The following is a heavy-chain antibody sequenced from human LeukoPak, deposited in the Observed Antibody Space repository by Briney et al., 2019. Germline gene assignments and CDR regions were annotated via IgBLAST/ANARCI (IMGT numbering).Heavy chain of an antibody. Sequence: PSETLSLTCSVSGYSISSGYYWGWIRQPPGKGLEWIGYISYSGSTNYNPSLKSRVIISVDTSKNQFSLKVSSVSAADTAVYYCARQADYAGYQGFDYWGQGTLVTVSS. CDR2: ISYSGST. J-gene: IGHJ4*02. CDR1: GYSISSGYY. CDR3: ARQADYAGYQGFDY. D-gene: IGHD4/OR15-4a*01. V-gene: IGHV4-38-2*02.